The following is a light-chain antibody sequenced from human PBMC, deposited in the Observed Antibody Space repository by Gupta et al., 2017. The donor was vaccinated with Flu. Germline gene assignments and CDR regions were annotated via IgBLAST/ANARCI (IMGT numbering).Light chain of an antibody. CDR1: SGSVSSGYY. V-gene: IGLV8-61*01. J-gene: IGLJ2*01. CDR2: NTN. Sequence: QTVVTQEPSFSVSPGGTVTLTCGLGSGSVSSGYYPSWYQQTPGPAARTLIYNTNTRSSGVPDRFSGSILGNKAAPTITGAQADDESDYSCVLCMGSAMQVFGGGTKLTVL. CDR3: VLCMGSAMQV.